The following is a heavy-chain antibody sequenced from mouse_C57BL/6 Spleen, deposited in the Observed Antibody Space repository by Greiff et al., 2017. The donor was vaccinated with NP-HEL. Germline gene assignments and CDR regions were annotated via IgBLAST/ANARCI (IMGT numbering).Heavy chain of an antibody. CDR1: GYAFSSYW. V-gene: IGHV1-80*01. CDR2: IYPGDGDT. CDR3: ARSGPISYYSNYGDFDY. J-gene: IGHJ2*01. Sequence: VQLQQSGAELVKPGASVKISCKASGYAFSSYWMNWVKQRPGKGLEWIGQIYPGDGDTNYNGKFKGKATLTADKSSSTAYMQLSSLTSEDSAVYFCARSGPISYYSNYGDFDYWGQGTTLTVSS. D-gene: IGHD2-5*01.